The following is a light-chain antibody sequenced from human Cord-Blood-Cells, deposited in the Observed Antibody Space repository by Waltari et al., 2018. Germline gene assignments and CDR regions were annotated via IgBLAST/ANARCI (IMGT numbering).Light chain of an antibody. CDR2: DVS. V-gene: IGLV2-11*01. CDR1: SSDVGGYNY. J-gene: IGLJ2*01. CDR3: CSYAGSYTYVV. Sequence: QSALTQPRSVSGSPGQSVTISCTGTSSDVGGYNYVSWYQQHPGKAPKLMIYDVSKRPSGVPDRFAGPKSGNTASQTISGLQAEDEADYYCCSYAGSYTYVVFGGGTKLTVL.